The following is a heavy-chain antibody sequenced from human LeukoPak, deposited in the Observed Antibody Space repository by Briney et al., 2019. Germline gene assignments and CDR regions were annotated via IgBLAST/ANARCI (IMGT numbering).Heavy chain of an antibody. CDR1: GGSISNYY. Sequence: PSETLSLTCTVSGGSISNYYWSWVRQAPGKGLEWVSSISSSSTYIYYADSVKGRFTVSRDNAKNSLYLQMNSLRAEDTAVYFCASQYTSSRIFDDWGQGTLVTVSS. V-gene: IGHV3-21*01. CDR3: ASQYTSSRIFDD. CDR2: ISSSSTYI. D-gene: IGHD6-13*01. J-gene: IGHJ4*02.